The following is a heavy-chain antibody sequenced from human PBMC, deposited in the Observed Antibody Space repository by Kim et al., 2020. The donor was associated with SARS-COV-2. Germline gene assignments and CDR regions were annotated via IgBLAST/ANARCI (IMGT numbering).Heavy chain of an antibody. J-gene: IGHJ4*02. CDR2: ISSSGHT. CDR3: ARDRDGYNSFDY. D-gene: IGHD5-12*01. CDR1: GFSFSYNY. Sequence: GGSLRLSCAASGFSFSYNYMTWIRQAPGQGLEWLSDISSSGHTSYTDSVKGRFTISRDNAKKSLYLQMNSLRVEDTAVYYCARDRDGYNSFDYWGQGTLVTVTS. V-gene: IGHV3-11*06.